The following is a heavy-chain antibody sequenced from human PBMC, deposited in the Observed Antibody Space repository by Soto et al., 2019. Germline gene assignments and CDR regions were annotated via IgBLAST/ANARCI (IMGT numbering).Heavy chain of an antibody. D-gene: IGHD4-17*01. V-gene: IGHV3-74*01. Sequence: EVQLVETGGDLVQPGGSLRLACTASEFTFRGNWIHWVRQAPGEGLVWVSRMDGDGSGTSYADSVKGRFTISRDDAKNTVYLQTNSLRAEDSAVYYCTTVFDYWGQGTLVTVSS. CDR3: TTVFDY. CDR2: MDGDGSGT. CDR1: EFTFRGNW. J-gene: IGHJ4*02.